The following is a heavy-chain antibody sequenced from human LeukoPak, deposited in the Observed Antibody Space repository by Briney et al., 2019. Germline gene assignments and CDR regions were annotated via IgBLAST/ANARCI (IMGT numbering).Heavy chain of an antibody. D-gene: IGHD4-17*01. CDR1: GFTFTSSA. V-gene: IGHV1-58*02. CDR3: AAGNGDYVFDY. CDR2: IVVGGGNT. Sequence: GASVKVSCKASGFTFTSSAMQWVRQARGQRLEWTGWIVVGGGNTNYAQKFQERVTITRDMSTSTAYMELSSLRSEDTAVHYGAAGNGDYVFDYWGQGTLVTVSS. J-gene: IGHJ4*02.